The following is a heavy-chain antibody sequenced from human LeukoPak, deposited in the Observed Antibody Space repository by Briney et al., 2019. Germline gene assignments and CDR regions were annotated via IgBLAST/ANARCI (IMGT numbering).Heavy chain of an antibody. CDR2: IIPIFGTA. V-gene: IGHV1-69*05. D-gene: IGHD4-17*01. CDR1: GYTLTSYD. J-gene: IGHJ4*02. CDR3: AGHDYGDYLEGYFDY. Sequence: GASVKVSCKASGYTLTSYDINWVRQAPGQGLEWMGGIIPIFGTANYAQKFQGRVTITTDESTSTAYMELSSLRSEDTAVYYCAGHDYGDYLEGYFDYWGQGTLVTVSS.